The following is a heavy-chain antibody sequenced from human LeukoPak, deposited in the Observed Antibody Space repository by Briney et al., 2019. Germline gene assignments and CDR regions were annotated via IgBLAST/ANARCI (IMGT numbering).Heavy chain of an antibody. J-gene: IGHJ4*02. CDR3: AKDLLFPTFGSDS. CDR2: ISAAGGSA. Sequence: GGSLRLSCAASGFTFSTYAMSWVRQAAGKGLEWVSGISAAGGSAYYADSGKGRVTFARHNTKNTLDLQMTSLSAEDTALYYCAKDLLFPTFGSDSWGQGTLVTVSS. V-gene: IGHV3-23*01. D-gene: IGHD2-21*02. CDR1: GFTFSTYA.